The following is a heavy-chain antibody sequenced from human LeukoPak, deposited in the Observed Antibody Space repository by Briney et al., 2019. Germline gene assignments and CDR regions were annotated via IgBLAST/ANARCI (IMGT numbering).Heavy chain of an antibody. CDR3: AKVRSYQLPIDY. J-gene: IGHJ4*02. V-gene: IGHV3-30*02. CDR1: GFTFSNYG. D-gene: IGHD2-2*01. Sequence: GGSLRLSCAASGFTFSNYGMHWVRQAPGKGLEWVAFIRYDGSNKYYADSVKGRFTISRDNSKNTLYLQMNSLRAEDTAVYYCAKVRSYQLPIDYWGQGTLVTVSS. CDR2: IRYDGSNK.